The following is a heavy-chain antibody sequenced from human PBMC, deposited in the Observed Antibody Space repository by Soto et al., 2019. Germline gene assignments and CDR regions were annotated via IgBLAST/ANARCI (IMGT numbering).Heavy chain of an antibody. Sequence: ASVKVACKASGYTVSIYGISGVRQTPGQGLEWMGWISAYNGNTNYAQKLQGRVTMTTDTSTSTAYMELRSLRSDDTAVYYCARAAWNDVRVAYLDLWGRGTLVTVSS. V-gene: IGHV1-18*01. CDR2: ISAYNGNT. D-gene: IGHD1-1*01. J-gene: IGHJ2*01. CDR3: ARAAWNDVRVAYLDL. CDR1: GYTVSIYG.